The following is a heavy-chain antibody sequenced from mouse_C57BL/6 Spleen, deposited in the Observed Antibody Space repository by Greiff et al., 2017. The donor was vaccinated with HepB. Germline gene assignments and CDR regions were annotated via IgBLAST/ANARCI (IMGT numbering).Heavy chain of an antibody. CDR1: GYTFTDYY. V-gene: IGHV1-26*01. CDR2: INPNNGGT. CDR3: ARSGIYYGTYWYFDV. Sequence: EVQLQQSGPELVKPGASVKISCKASGYTFTDYYMNWVKQSHGKSLEWIGDINPNNGGTSYNQKFKGKATLTVDKSSSKAYLELRSLTSEDSAVYYCARSGIYYGTYWYFDVWGTGTTVTVSS. J-gene: IGHJ1*03. D-gene: IGHD2-1*01.